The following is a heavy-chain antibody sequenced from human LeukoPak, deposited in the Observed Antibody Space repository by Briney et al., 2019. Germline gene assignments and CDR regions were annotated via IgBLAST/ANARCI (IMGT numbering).Heavy chain of an antibody. J-gene: IGHJ4*02. CDR2: IKNKHEHQAT. V-gene: IGHV3-15*01. D-gene: IGHD1-26*01. CDR3: VTDANRILGARGTGY. Sequence: GGSLRLSCAASGFTFSSYAMSWVRQAPGKGLEWVGLIKNKHEHQATDYAAPVRERFIITRDDSSSTLFLQMNSLKTEDTAVYYCVTDANRILGARGTGYWGQGILVTVSS. CDR1: GFTFSSYA.